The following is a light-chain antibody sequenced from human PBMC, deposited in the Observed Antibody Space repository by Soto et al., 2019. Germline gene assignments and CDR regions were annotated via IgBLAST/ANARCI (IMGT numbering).Light chain of an antibody. CDR3: QQYKNGWT. V-gene: IGKV3-15*01. CDR1: RSVSSY. J-gene: IGKJ1*01. Sequence: EIVLTQSPATLSLSPGERATLSCRASRSVSSYLAWYQQKPGQAPRLLIYGASTRATGIPAKFSGGGSGTEFTLTISSLQSEDFAIYYCQQYKNGWTFGQGTKVDIK. CDR2: GAS.